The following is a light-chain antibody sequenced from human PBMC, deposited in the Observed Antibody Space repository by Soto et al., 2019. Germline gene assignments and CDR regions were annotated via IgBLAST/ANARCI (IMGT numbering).Light chain of an antibody. CDR2: SAS. CDR3: QQYDGN. V-gene: IGKV1-5*01. Sequence: DIQMTQSPSTLSASVGDRVIITCRASQSISTWLAWYQQKPGEGPKLLIYSASTLQSGVPSRFSGSGSDTEFTLTISGLQPDDLATYYCQQYDGNFGGGTRVEIK. J-gene: IGKJ4*01. CDR1: QSISTW.